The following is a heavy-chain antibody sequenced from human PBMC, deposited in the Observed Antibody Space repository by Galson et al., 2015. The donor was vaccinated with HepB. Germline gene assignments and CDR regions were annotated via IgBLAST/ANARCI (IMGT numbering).Heavy chain of an antibody. V-gene: IGHV1-69*13. CDR3: ARALYCGGDCYSSFDY. J-gene: IGHJ4*02. CDR2: IIPIFGTA. D-gene: IGHD2-21*01. CDR1: GGTFSSYA. Sequence: SVKVSCKASGGTFSSYAISWVRQAPGQGLEWMGGIIPIFGTANYAQKFQGRVTITADESTSTAYMELSSLRSEDTAVYYCARALYCGGDCYSSFDYWGQGTLVTVSS.